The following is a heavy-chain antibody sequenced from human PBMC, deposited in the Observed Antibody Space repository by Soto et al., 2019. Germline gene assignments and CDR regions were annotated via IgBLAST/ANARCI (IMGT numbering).Heavy chain of an antibody. CDR2: INGGNGHT. CDR3: ARGKGMEENYYYYGMDV. D-gene: IGHD1-1*01. Sequence: ASVKVSCKASGYTFSTYALHWVRQAPGQGLEWMGWINGGNGHTRYSQKFKDRVTISRDTPASTAYMELSGLRSEDTAVYYCARGKGMEENYYYYGMDVWGQGTTVTVAS. V-gene: IGHV1-3*01. J-gene: IGHJ6*02. CDR1: GYTFSTYA.